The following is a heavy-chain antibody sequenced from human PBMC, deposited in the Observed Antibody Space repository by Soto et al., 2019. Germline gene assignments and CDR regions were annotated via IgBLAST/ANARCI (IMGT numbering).Heavy chain of an antibody. CDR3: ARICKAVAGPLYYYYGMDV. V-gene: IGHV4-59*07. CDR1: GGSISSYY. J-gene: IGHJ6*02. D-gene: IGHD6-19*01. CDR2: IYYSGST. Sequence: PSDTLSLTCTVSGGSISSYYWSWIRQTTGKGLEWIGYIYYSGSTNYNPSLKSRVTISVDTSKNQFYLKLSSVTAADTAVYYCARICKAVAGPLYYYYGMDVWGQGTTVTVSS.